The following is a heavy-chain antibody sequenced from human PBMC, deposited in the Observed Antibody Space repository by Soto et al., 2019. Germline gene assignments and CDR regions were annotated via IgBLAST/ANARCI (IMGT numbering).Heavy chain of an antibody. CDR3: AKGSSYDGMDV. J-gene: IGHJ6*02. CDR1: GFTFSSYG. Sequence: GGSLRLSCAASGFTFSSYGMHWVRQAPGKGLEWVAVISYDGSNKYYADSVKGRFTISRDNSKNTLYLQMNSLRAEDTAVYYCAKGSSYDGMDVWGQGTTVTVSS. V-gene: IGHV3-30*18. CDR2: ISYDGSNK. D-gene: IGHD6-13*01.